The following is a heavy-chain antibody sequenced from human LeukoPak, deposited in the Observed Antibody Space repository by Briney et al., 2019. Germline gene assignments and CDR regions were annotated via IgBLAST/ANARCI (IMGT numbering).Heavy chain of an antibody. Sequence: GGSLRLSCAASGFTFSSYWMHWVRQAPGKGLVWGSRINRDGSSTSHAASVKGRFTNSSANAKNTLYLQMNSLRAEDTAVYYCARDLKRIAARPGDYWGQGTLVTVSS. CDR1: GFTFSSYW. CDR2: INRDGSST. D-gene: IGHD6-6*01. V-gene: IGHV3-74*01. CDR3: ARDLKRIAARPGDY. J-gene: IGHJ4*02.